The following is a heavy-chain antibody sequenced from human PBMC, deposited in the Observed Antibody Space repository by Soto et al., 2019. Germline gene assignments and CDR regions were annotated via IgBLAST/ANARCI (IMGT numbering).Heavy chain of an antibody. J-gene: IGHJ3*02. CDR1: GFTFSSYG. CDR2: ISYDGSNK. CDR3: AKERQLVDPDAFDI. D-gene: IGHD6-6*01. V-gene: IGHV3-30*18. Sequence: GGSLRLSCAASGFTFSSYGMHWVRQAPGKGLEWVAVISYDGSNKYYADSVKGRFTISRDNSKNTLYLQMNSLRAEDTAVYYCAKERQLVDPDAFDIWGQGTMVTVSS.